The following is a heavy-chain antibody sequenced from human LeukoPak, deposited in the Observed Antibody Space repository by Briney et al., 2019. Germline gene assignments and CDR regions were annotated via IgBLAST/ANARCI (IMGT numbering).Heavy chain of an antibody. V-gene: IGHV1-2*02. CDR1: GGTFSSYA. CDR3: ARIYYDSSGYPPT. CDR2: INPNSGGT. D-gene: IGHD3-22*01. Sequence: ASVKVSCKASGGTFSSYAISWVRQAPGQGLEWMGWINPNSGGTNYAQKFQGRVTMTRDTSISTAYMELSRLRSDDTAVYYCARIYYDSSGYPPTWGQGTLVTVSS. J-gene: IGHJ5*02.